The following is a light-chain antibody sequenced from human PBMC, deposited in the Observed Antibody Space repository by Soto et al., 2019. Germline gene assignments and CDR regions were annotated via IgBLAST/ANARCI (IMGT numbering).Light chain of an antibody. Sequence: EIVLTQSPATLSVSLGEEATLSCRASQSVGSKLAWYQQKPGQAPRLLIFGVSTRANGVPARFSGSGSGTDFSLAIRSLESEDFAVYYCQQYNEWPPEYTFGQGTKVDIK. CDR1: QSVGSK. CDR2: GVS. CDR3: QQYNEWPPEYT. J-gene: IGKJ2*01. V-gene: IGKV3-15*01.